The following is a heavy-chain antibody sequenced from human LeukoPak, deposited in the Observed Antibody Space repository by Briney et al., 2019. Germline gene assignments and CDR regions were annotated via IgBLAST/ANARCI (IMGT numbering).Heavy chain of an antibody. Sequence: GGSLRLSCAASGFTFSSYAMSWVRQAPGKGLESVSTISGSGAYTYYADSVKGRFTISRDNAKNSLYLQMNSLRAEDTAVYYCARGVYDSSGYYYPWGQGTLVTVSS. V-gene: IGHV3-23*01. CDR3: ARGVYDSSGYYYP. CDR1: GFTFSSYA. D-gene: IGHD3-22*01. J-gene: IGHJ5*02. CDR2: ISGSGAYT.